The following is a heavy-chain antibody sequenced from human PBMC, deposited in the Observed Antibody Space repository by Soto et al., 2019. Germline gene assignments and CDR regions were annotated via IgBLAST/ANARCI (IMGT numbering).Heavy chain of an antibody. CDR2: INHSGST. CDR3: ARGYRTYYYGSGSYSFLFDY. CDR1: GGSFSGYY. J-gene: IGHJ4*02. D-gene: IGHD3-10*01. V-gene: IGHV4-34*01. Sequence: SETRSLTCAVYGGSFSGYYWSWIRQPPGKGLEWIGEINHSGSTNYNPSLKSRVTISVDTSKNQFSLKLSSVTAADTAVYYCARGYRTYYYGSGSYSFLFDYWGQGTLVTVSS.